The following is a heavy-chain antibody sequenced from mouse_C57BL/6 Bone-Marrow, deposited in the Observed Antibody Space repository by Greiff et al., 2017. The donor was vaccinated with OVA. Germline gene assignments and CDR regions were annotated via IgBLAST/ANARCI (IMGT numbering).Heavy chain of an antibody. CDR3: ARESGYGTLYYFDY. Sequence: EVKLQQSGPGLVKPSQSLSLTCFVTGYSITSGYYWNWIRQFPGNKLEWMGYISYDGSNNYNPSLKNRISITRDTSKNQFFLKLNSVTTEDTATYYCARESGYGTLYYFDYWGQGTTLTVSS. D-gene: IGHD1-1*01. V-gene: IGHV3-6*01. J-gene: IGHJ2*01. CDR2: ISYDGSN. CDR1: GYSITSGYY.